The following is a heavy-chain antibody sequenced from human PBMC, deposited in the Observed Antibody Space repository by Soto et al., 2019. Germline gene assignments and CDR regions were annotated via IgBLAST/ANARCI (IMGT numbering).Heavy chain of an antibody. CDR1: GGSFSGYY. CDR2: INHSGST. V-gene: IGHV4-34*01. CDR3: ARGAPRVVPAAIPFYFDY. Sequence: QVQLQQWGAGLLKPSETLSLTCAVYGGSFSGYYWSWIRQPPGKGLEWIGEINHSGSTNYNPSLKSRVTISVDTSKNQFSLQLSSVTAADTAVYYCARGAPRVVPAAIPFYFDYWGQGTLVTVSS. J-gene: IGHJ4*02. D-gene: IGHD2-2*02.